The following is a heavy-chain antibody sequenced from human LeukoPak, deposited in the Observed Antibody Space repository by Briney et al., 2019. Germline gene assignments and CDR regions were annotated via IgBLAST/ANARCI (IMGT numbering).Heavy chain of an antibody. D-gene: IGHD3-22*01. V-gene: IGHV3-23*01. CDR2: ISGSGGST. CDR1: GFTFSSYA. J-gene: IGHJ4*02. CDR3: ARDYYDSSGVRDYFDY. Sequence: GGSLRLSCAASGFTFSSYAMSWVRQAPGKGLEWVSAISGSGGSTYYADSVKGRFTISRDNSKNTLYLQMNSLRAEDTAVYYCARDYYDSSGVRDYFDYWGQGTLVTVSS.